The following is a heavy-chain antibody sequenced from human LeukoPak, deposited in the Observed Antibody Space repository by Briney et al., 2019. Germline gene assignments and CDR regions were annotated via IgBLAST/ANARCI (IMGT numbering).Heavy chain of an antibody. CDR2: MNPNSGHT. D-gene: IGHD3-3*01. Sequence: ASVKVSCKASGYTFSSSDINWVRQATGQGLEWMGWMNPNSGHTGYAQKFQGRITFTRNTSISTAYMELSSLRPEDTAVYFGARGVDYALWSDSSYQFYYMDVWGKGATVTVSS. V-gene: IGHV1-8*03. CDR3: ARGVDYALWSDSSYQFYYMDV. J-gene: IGHJ6*03. CDR1: GYTFSSSD.